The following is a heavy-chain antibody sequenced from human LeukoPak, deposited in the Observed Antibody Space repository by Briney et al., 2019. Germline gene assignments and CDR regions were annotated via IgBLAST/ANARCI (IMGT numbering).Heavy chain of an antibody. CDR2: IYYSGST. CDR1: GGSFSSYY. CDR3: ASCACTGCYYYYYMDV. J-gene: IGHJ6*03. V-gene: IGHV4-59*01. D-gene: IGHD2-2*01. Sequence: PSETLSLTCAVYGGSFSSYYWSWIRQPPGKGLEWIGYIYYSGSTNYNPSLKSRVTISVDTSKNQFSLKLSSVTAADTAVYYCASCACTGCYYYYYMDVWGKGTTVTVSS.